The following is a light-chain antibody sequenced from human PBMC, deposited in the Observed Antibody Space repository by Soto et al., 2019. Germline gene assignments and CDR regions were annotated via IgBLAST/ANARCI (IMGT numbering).Light chain of an antibody. CDR2: GAS. CDR3: QQYTAYSPWT. V-gene: IGKV3-20*01. Sequence: EIVLTQSPGTLSLSPGERATLSCRASQSVSSSYLAWYQQKPGQAPRLLIYGASSRATGIPDRFSGSGSGTDFTLTISRLEPEDAATYYCQQYTAYSPWTFGPGTNVEIK. J-gene: IGKJ1*01. CDR1: QSVSSSY.